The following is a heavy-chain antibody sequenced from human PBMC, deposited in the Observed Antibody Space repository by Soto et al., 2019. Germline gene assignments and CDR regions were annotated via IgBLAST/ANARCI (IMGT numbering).Heavy chain of an antibody. CDR2: IIPIFGTA. CDR1: GGTFSSYA. D-gene: IGHD2-15*01. V-gene: IGHV1-69*13. J-gene: IGHJ6*02. Sequence: ASVKVSCKASGGTFSSYAISWVRQAPGQGLEWMGGIIPIFGTANYAQKFQGRVTITADESTSTAYMELSSLRSEDTAVYYCASSQTDIVVVVAANYGMDVWGQGTTVTVS. CDR3: ASSQTDIVVVVAANYGMDV.